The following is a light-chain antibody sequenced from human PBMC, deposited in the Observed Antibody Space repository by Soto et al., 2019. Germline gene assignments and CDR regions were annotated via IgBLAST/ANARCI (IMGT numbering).Light chain of an antibody. J-gene: IGLJ1*01. CDR3: AAWDDTLKRYV. Sequence: QSALTQPPSASETPGQTVSISCSGSNSNIASNTVNWYQHLPGTAPKLLIYYNNQRPSGVPDRFSGSKSGTSASLAISGPQSEDESDYYCAAWDDTLKRYVFGTGTKVTVL. V-gene: IGLV1-44*01. CDR1: NSNIASNT. CDR2: YNN.